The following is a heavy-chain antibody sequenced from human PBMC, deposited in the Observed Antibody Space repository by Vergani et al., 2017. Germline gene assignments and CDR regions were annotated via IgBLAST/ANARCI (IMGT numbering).Heavy chain of an antibody. CDR2: IYYSGST. Sequence: QVQLQESGPGLVKPSETLSLTCTVSGGSISSYYWRWIRQPPGKGLEWIGYIYYSGSTNYNPSLKSRVTISVDTSKNQFSLKLSSVTAADTAVYYCAGLSGYCSSTSCYTRGGIDYWGQGTLVTVSS. D-gene: IGHD2-2*02. CDR1: GGSISSYY. V-gene: IGHV4-59*01. J-gene: IGHJ4*02. CDR3: AGLSGYCSSTSCYTRGGIDY.